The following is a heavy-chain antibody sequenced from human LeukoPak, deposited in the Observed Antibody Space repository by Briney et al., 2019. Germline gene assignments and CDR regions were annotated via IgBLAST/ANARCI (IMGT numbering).Heavy chain of an antibody. D-gene: IGHD1-1*01. CDR1: GASITSYY. V-gene: IGHV4-4*07. CDR3: ARDRGTWNDDGFDY. J-gene: IGHJ4*02. Sequence: PSETLSLTCTVSGASITSYYWSWIRQPAGKGLEWIGRIYISGSTNYNPSLKSRVTMSVDTSKNQFSLKLSSVTAADTAVYYCARDRGTWNDDGFDYWGQGTLVTVSS. CDR2: IYISGST.